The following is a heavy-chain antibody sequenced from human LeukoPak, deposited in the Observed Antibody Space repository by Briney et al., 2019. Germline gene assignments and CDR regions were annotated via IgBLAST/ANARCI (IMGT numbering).Heavy chain of an antibody. Sequence: GGSLRLSCAASGFTFSRHWMHWVRQAPGKGLVWISRINSDASDTNYADSVKGRFTISRDNSKNTLYLQMNSLRAEDTAVYYCAKAPSAVVVPAATPYFDYWGQGTLVTVSS. D-gene: IGHD2-2*01. V-gene: IGHV3-74*01. CDR3: AKAPSAVVVPAATPYFDY. CDR1: GFTFSRHW. J-gene: IGHJ4*02. CDR2: INSDASDT.